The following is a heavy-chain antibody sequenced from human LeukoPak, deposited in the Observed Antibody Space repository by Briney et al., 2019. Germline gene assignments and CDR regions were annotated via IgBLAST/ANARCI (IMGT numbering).Heavy chain of an antibody. V-gene: IGHV1-18*01. CDR2: ISAYNGNT. J-gene: IGHJ5*02. CDR1: GYTFTSYG. CDR3: ARDQLRRYSSSSWGSFDP. D-gene: IGHD6-6*01. Sequence: ASVKVSCKASGYTFTSYGISWVRQAPGQGLEWTGWISAYNGNTNYAQKLQGRVTMTTDTSTSTAYMELRSLRSDDTAVYYCARDQLRRYSSSSWGSFDPWGQGTLVTVSS.